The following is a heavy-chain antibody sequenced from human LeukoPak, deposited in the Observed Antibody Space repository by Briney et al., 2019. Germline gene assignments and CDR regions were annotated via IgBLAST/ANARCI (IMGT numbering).Heavy chain of an antibody. Sequence: KPSETLSLTCAVSGYSISSGYYWGWIRQPPGKGLEWIGSIYHSGSTYYNPSLKSRVTISVDTSKNQFSLKLRSVTAADTAVYYCARRPRYSSGWYPHYFDYWGQGTLVTVSS. CDR3: ARRPRYSSGWYPHYFDY. CDR2: IYHSGST. V-gene: IGHV4-38-2*01. J-gene: IGHJ4*02. CDR1: GYSISSGYY. D-gene: IGHD6-19*01.